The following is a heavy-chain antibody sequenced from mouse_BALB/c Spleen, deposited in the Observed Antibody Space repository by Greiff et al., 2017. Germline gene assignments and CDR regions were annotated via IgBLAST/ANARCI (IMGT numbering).Heavy chain of an antibody. CDR2: IWAGGST. J-gene: IGHJ3*01. Sequence: VKLMESGPGLVAPSQSLSITCTVSGFSLTSYGVHWVRQPPGKGLEWLGVIWAGGSTNYNSALMSRLSISKDNSKSQVFLKMNSLQTDDTAMYYCARDGISRPYGPFAYWGQGTLVTVSA. CDR1: GFSLTSYG. V-gene: IGHV2-9*02. D-gene: IGHD1-1*02. CDR3: ARDGISRPYGPFAY.